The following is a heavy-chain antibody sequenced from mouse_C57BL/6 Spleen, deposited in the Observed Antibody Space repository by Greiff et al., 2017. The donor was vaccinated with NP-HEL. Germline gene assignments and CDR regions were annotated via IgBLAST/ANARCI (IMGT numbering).Heavy chain of an antibody. J-gene: IGHJ3*01. D-gene: IGHD3-3*01. Sequence: EVMLVESGGGLVKPGGSLKLSCAASGFTFSDYGMHWVRQAPEKGLEWVAYISSGSSTIYYADTVKGRFTISRDNAKNTLFLQMTSLRSEDTAMYYCARGAAAWFAYWGQGTLVTVSA. CDR2: ISSGSSTI. V-gene: IGHV5-17*01. CDR3: ARGAAAWFAY. CDR1: GFTFSDYG.